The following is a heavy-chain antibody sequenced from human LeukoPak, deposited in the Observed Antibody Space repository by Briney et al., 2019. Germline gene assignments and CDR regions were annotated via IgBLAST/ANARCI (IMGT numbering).Heavy chain of an antibody. CDR1: GGSISSGGFS. V-gene: IGHV4-30-4*07. D-gene: IGHD4-17*01. J-gene: IGHJ4*02. Sequence: SETLSLTCAVSGGSISSGGFSWSWIRQAPGKGLEWLGFMYYSGSTHYNPSLKSRITILVDTSKNQFFLNLSSVTAADTALYYCVRGFDYAFYDWGQGTQVTVSS. CDR2: MYYSGST. CDR3: VRGFDYAFYD.